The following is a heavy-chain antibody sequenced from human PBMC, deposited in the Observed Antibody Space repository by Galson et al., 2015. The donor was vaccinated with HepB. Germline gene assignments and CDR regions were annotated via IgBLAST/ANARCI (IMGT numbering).Heavy chain of an antibody. Sequence: SLRLSCAASGFTFSSYSMNWVRQAPGKGLEWVSSISSSSSYIYYADSVKGRFTISRDNAKNSLYLQMNSLRAEDTAVYYCARDPPWGDSGSYFDYWGQGTLVTVSS. CDR3: ARDPPWGDSGSYFDY. D-gene: IGHD1-26*01. J-gene: IGHJ4*02. CDR1: GFTFSSYS. V-gene: IGHV3-21*01. CDR2: ISSSSSYI.